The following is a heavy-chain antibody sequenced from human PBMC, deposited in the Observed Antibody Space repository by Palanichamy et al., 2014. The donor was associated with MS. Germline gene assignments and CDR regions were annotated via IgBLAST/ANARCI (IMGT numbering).Heavy chain of an antibody. CDR2: SNLSGST. J-gene: IGHJ5*02. V-gene: IGHV4-34*01. CDR3: ARLLWTRFDP. D-gene: IGHD3-10*01. Sequence: QVQLQQWGAGLLKPSETLSLTCAVHGGSSSGYYWSWIRQPPGKGLEWIGESNLSGSTNYNPSLKSRVTISVDTSKKQFSLRLTSVTAADTAVYYCARLLWTRFDPWGQGILVTVSS. CDR1: GGSSSGYY.